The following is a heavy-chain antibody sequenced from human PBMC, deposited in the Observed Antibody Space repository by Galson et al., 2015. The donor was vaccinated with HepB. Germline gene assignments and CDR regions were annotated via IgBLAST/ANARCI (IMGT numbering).Heavy chain of an antibody. CDR1: GFTFSDYY. D-gene: IGHD3-3*01. V-gene: IGHV3-11*01. Sequence: SLRLSCAASGFTFSDYYMSWIRQAPGKGLEWVSYISSSGSTIYYADSVKGRFTISRDNAKNSLYLQMNSLRAEDTAVYYCARGSYDFWSGYLTNFDYWGQGTLVTVSS. J-gene: IGHJ4*02. CDR3: ARGSYDFWSGYLTNFDY. CDR2: ISSSGSTI.